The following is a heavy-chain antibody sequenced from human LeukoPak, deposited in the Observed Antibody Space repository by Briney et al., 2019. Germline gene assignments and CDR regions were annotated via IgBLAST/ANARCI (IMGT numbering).Heavy chain of an antibody. CDR3: VRDDASGSRTRGVH. CDR2: IAKGSSDI. CDR1: GITFSSYS. D-gene: IGHD1-26*01. V-gene: IGHV3-21*01. J-gene: IGHJ4*02. Sequence: GGSLRLSCETSGITFSSYSMKWVRQAPGKGLEWVSSIAKGSSDIYYADSLRGRFTISRDNAKNSLYLQMNSLRVEDTAVYYCVRDDASGSRTRGVHWGQGSLVIVSP.